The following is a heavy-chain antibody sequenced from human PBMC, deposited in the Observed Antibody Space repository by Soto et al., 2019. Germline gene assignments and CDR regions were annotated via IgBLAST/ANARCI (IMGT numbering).Heavy chain of an antibody. CDR1: GGSISSTSYH. J-gene: IGHJ4*02. D-gene: IGHD3-16*01. CDR2: LDYNGDT. Sequence: SETLSLTCTVSGGSISSTSYHWVWIRHPPGKGLEWIGSLDYNGDTFYNPSLKSRVTISADTSKNQFSLKVNYVTAADTAVYYCARNYYDGSGLFYWGQGTAVTVSS. V-gene: IGHV4-39*01. CDR3: ARNYYDGSGLFY.